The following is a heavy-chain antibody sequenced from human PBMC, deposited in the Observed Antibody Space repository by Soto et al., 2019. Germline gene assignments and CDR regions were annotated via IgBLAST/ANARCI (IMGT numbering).Heavy chain of an antibody. J-gene: IGHJ4*02. Sequence: EVPLVESGGGLVQPGRSLRLSCAASGFTFDDYAMHWVRQAPGKGLEWVSGISGNSGNKGYADSVKGRFTSSRDNAKKSLYLQMNSLRAEDTALYYCATQDYWGQGTLVTVSS. CDR2: ISGNSGNK. CDR1: GFTFDDYA. CDR3: ATQDY. V-gene: IGHV3-9*01.